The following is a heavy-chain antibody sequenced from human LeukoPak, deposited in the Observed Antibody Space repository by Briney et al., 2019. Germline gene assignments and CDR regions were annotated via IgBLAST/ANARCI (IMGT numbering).Heavy chain of an antibody. CDR1: GFTVSSTY. Sequence: PRGSLRLSCAASGFTVSSTYISWVRQAPGKGLEWVSVIYSGGGSTYYADSVKGRFTISRDNSKNTLYLQMNSLRAEDTAVYYCERDLGGVDIWGQGTMVTVSS. J-gene: IGHJ3*02. V-gene: IGHV3-53*01. CDR2: IYSGGGST. CDR3: ERDLGGVDI. D-gene: IGHD2-8*02.